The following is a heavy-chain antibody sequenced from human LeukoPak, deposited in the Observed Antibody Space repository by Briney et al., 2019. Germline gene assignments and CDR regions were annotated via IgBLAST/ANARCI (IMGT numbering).Heavy chain of an antibody. D-gene: IGHD6-13*01. Sequence: QPGGSLRLSCAASGFTFSSYGMHWVRQAPGKGLEWVAVISYDGSNKYYADSVKGRFTISRDNSKNTLYLQMNSLRAEDTAVYYCAKDHVAGYSNLFDYWGQGTLVTVSS. J-gene: IGHJ4*02. CDR3: AKDHVAGYSNLFDY. V-gene: IGHV3-30*18. CDR2: ISYDGSNK. CDR1: GFTFSSYG.